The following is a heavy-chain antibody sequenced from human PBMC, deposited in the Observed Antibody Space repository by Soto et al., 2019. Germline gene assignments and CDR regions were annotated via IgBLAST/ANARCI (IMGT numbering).Heavy chain of an antibody. CDR1: GGSISSGGYY. D-gene: IGHD4-17*01. J-gene: IGHJ5*02. CDR3: ARDTPVSAFDP. CDR2: IYYSGST. Sequence: SETLSLTCTVSGGSISSGGYYWSWIRQHPGKGLEWIGYIYYSGSTYYNLSLKSRLTISVNTSKNQFSLKLNSVTAADTAVYFCARDTPVSAFDPWSQGTLVTVSS. V-gene: IGHV4-30-4*08.